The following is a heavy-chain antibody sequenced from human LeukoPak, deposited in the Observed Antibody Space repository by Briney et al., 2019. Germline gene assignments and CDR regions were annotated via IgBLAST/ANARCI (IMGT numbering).Heavy chain of an antibody. CDR2: IYYSGST. D-gene: IGHD6-19*01. V-gene: IGHV4-61*01. Sequence: PSETLSLTCTVSGGSVSSGSYYWSWIRQPPGKGLEWIGYIYYSGSTNYNPSLKSRATISVDTSKNQFSLKLSSVTAADTAVYYCARAVTGTFDYWGQGALVTVSS. J-gene: IGHJ4*02. CDR3: ARAVTGTFDY. CDR1: GGSVSSGSYY.